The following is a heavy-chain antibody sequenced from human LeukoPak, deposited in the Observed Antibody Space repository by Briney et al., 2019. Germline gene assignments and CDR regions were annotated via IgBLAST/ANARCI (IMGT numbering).Heavy chain of an antibody. CDR3: AKHSGGWFPSDY. J-gene: IGHJ4*02. D-gene: IGHD6-19*01. V-gene: IGHV3-21*01. Sequence: PGGSLRLSCAASGFTFSSYSMNWVRQAPGKGLEWVSSISSSSSYIYYADSVKGRFTISRDNAKNSLYLQMNSLRAEDTAVYYCAKHSGGWFPSDYWGQGTLVTVSS. CDR1: GFTFSSYS. CDR2: ISSSSSYI.